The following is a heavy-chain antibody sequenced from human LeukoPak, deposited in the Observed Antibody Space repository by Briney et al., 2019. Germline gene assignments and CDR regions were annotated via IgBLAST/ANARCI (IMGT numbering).Heavy chain of an antibody. CDR2: IFSNGNT. V-gene: IGHV4-59*01. J-gene: IGHJ3*01. CDR3: ARRNDFDV. CDR1: GGSMNNYH. Sequence: SETLSLTCTVSGGSMNNYHWGWIPQPPGKGLEWIGSIFSNGNTYDNPSLKSRVTISIDMAGNQFSLQLRSVTAADTAVYYCARRNDFDVWGRGTMVTVSS.